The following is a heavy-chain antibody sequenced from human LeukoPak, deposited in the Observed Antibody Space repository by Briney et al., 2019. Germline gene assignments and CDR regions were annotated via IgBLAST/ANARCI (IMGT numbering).Heavy chain of an antibody. CDR1: GFTFSSYA. V-gene: IGHV3-23*01. D-gene: IGHD3-10*02. CDR3: AKDGDSENVRGYMGD. CDR2: ISGRGVTT. J-gene: IGHJ4*02. Sequence: PGGSLRLSCAASGFTFSSYAMSCVRQAPGKGLEWVSTISGRGVTTYYADSVKGRFAISSDSSKNTVYLQMNSLRAEDTAVYFCAKDGDSENVRGYMGDWGQGTLVTVSS.